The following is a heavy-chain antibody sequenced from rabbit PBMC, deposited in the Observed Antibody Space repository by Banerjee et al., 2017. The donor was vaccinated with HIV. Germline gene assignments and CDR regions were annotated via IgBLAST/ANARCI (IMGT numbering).Heavy chain of an antibody. D-gene: IGHD1-1*01. CDR3: VRDLVGTTRIAL. CDR2: IDPIFGST. Sequence: QQQLVESGGGLVQPGGSLKLSCKASGFTLNSYWMSWVRQAPGKGLEWIGYIDPIFGSTGYANWAKGRFTISKTSSTTVTLQMTSLTAADTATYFCVRDLVGTTRIALWGQGTLVTVS. V-gene: IGHV1S45*01. CDR1: GFTLNSYW. J-gene: IGHJ3*01.